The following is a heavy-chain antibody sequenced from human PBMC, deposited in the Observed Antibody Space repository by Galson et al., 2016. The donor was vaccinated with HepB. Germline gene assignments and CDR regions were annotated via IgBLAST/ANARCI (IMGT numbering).Heavy chain of an antibody. CDR1: GYTFSNYG. D-gene: IGHD1/OR15-1a*01. J-gene: IGHJ5*02. CDR2: ISAHDGDT. CDR3: VRELEHRGSSSWEDCFDP. Sequence: SVKVSCKASGYTFSNYGISWVRQAPGQGLKWMGWISAHDGDTNYAQNFQGRLTMTTDTSTNTAYMELRSLTSDDTPVYYWVRELEHRGSSSWEDCFDPWGQGTLVTVSS. V-gene: IGHV1-18*01.